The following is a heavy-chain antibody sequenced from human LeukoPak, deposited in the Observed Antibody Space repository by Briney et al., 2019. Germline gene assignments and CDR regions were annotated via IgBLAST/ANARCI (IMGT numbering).Heavy chain of an antibody. CDR3: ARVGVMATVNGYRYHALDV. V-gene: IGHV4-61*01. CDR2: LFYNGST. J-gene: IGHJ6*02. D-gene: IGHD5-12*01. CDR1: GGSVSRSTYF. Sequence: SETLSLTCTVSGGSVSRSTYFWSWIRQPPGKALEWIGNLFYNGSTNYNPPLKSRVTISIDTSKNQFSLNLNSVTAADTAVYYCARVGVMATVNGYRYHALDVWGQGTTVAVSS.